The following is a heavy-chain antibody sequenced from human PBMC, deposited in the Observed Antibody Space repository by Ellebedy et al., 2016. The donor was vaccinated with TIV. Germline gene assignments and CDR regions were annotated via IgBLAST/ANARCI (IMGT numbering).Heavy chain of an antibody. V-gene: IGHV3-23*01. J-gene: IGHJ3*01. D-gene: IGHD4-23*01. CDR1: GFTFSSHA. Sequence: GESLKISCAASGFTFSSHAMSWVRQAPGKGLEWVSSITESGGNTYYADSVKGRFTISSDNSKDTLFLQMNSLRAEDTAIYFCARDPVGVGPAFDVWGQGTMVTVSS. CDR3: ARDPVGVGPAFDV. CDR2: ITESGGNT.